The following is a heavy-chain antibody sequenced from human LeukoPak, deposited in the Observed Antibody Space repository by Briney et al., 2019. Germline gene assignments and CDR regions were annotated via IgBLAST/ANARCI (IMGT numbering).Heavy chain of an antibody. CDR1: GYTFTGYY. J-gene: IGHJ4*02. D-gene: IGHD6-19*01. V-gene: IGHV1-2*04. CDR3: ARADSSGWYGFDY. Sequence: ASVKVSCKASGYTFTGYYMHWVRQAPGQGLEWMGWINPNSGGTNYAQKFQGWVTMTRDTSISTAYMELSRLRSDDTAVYYCARADSSGWYGFDYWGQGTLVTVSS. CDR2: INPNSGGT.